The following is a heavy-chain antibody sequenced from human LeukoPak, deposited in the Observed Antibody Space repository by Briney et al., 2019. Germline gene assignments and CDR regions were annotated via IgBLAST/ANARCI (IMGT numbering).Heavy chain of an antibody. CDR2: IWSDGSSQ. CDR1: GLTFHRAG. D-gene: IGHD2-15*01. J-gene: IGHJ4*02. Sequence: GGSLRLSCIASGLTFHRAGMHWARQAPGKGLEWVAFIWSDGSSQHYADSVKGRFTISRDDSKNTVYLQMNSLRPDDTAVYYCAKDKGNCWFDYWGQGSLVTVSS. V-gene: IGHV3-30*02. CDR3: AKDKGNCWFDY.